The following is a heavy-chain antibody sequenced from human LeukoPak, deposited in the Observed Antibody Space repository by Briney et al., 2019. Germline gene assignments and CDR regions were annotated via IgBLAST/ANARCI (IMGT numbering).Heavy chain of an antibody. CDR3: ARTSAMDY. D-gene: IGHD2-2*01. J-gene: IGHJ4*02. V-gene: IGHV1-2*02. Sequence: GASVNVSFTASGYTFIVYYIHWVRQAPGQGRGRMGWMNPNSGDTNYTQKLQGRVTINRETSITAAYMELIRLTSDDTAVYYCARTSAMDYWGQGTLVTVSS. CDR2: MNPNSGDT. CDR1: GYTFIVYY.